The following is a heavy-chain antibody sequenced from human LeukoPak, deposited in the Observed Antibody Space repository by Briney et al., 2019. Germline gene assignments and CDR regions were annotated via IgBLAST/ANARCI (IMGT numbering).Heavy chain of an antibody. CDR1: GFTFSSYG. CDR2: ISYDGSNK. V-gene: IGHV3-30*18. J-gene: IGHJ4*02. D-gene: IGHD5-12*01. Sequence: GGSLRLSCAASGFTFSSYGMHWVRQAPGKGLEWVAVISYDGSNKHYADSVKGRFTISRDNSKNTLYLQMNSLRAEDTAVYYCAKDGEWLRLTYYFDYWGQGTLVTVSS. CDR3: AKDGEWLRLTYYFDY.